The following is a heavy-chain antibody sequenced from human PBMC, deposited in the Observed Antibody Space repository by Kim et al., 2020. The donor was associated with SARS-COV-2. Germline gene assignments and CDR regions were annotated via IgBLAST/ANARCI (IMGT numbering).Heavy chain of an antibody. Sequence: SETLSLTCAVYGGSFSGYYWSWVRQPPGKGLEWIGEINHSGSTNYNPSLKSRVTISVDTSKNQFSLKLSSVTAADTAVYYCARWVVEMATSSSTDAFDIWPRDNGHRLF. CDR3: ARWVVEMATSSSTDAFDI. CDR2: INHSGST. V-gene: IGHV4-34*01. J-gene: IGHJ3*02. CDR1: GGSFSGYY. D-gene: IGHD5-12*01.